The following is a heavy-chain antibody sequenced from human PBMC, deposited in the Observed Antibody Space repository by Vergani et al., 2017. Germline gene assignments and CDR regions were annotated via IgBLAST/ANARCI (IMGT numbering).Heavy chain of an antibody. CDR1: GFTFSNAW. Sequence: EVQLVESGGGWVKPGGSLRLSCAASGFTFSNAWMSWVRQAPGKGLEWVGRIKSKTDGGTTDYAAPVRGRFTISRDDSQNTLYLQMNSLKTEDTAVDYCTTDPDGPLFGMDVWSQGTTLTVSS. D-gene: IGHD1-14*01. CDR2: IKSKTDGGTT. V-gene: IGHV3-15*01. CDR3: TTDPDGPLFGMDV. J-gene: IGHJ6*02.